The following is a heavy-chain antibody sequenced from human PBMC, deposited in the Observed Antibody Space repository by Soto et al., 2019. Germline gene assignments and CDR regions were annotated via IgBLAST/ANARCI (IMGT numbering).Heavy chain of an antibody. J-gene: IGHJ4*02. V-gene: IGHV4-59*08. CDR2: IYDTGDT. Sequence: QVQLQESGPGLVKPSETLSLTCTVSGGSIIGFYWSWVRQSPGKGLEWIAYIYDTGDTRYMPSLQSRVTMSVDTSKNQFSLKLSSVTAADTAVYYCARHHPGFCSGGSCPYYFDYWGQGILVTVSS. CDR3: ARHHPGFCSGGSCPYYFDY. D-gene: IGHD2-15*01. CDR1: GGSIIGFY.